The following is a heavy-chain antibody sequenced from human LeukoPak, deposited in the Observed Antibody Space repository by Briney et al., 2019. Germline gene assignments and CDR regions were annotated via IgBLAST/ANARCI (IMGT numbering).Heavy chain of an antibody. D-gene: IGHD3-22*01. CDR3: AKAVYDSSGYLY. CDR2: ISGSGGST. V-gene: IGHV3-23*01. J-gene: IGHJ4*02. Sequence: GGSLRLSCAASGFTFSSYAMSWVRQAPGKGLEWVSAISGSGGSTYYADSVKGQFTISRDNSKNTLYLQMNSLRAEDTAVYYCAKAVYDSSGYLYWGQGTLVTVSS. CDR1: GFTFSSYA.